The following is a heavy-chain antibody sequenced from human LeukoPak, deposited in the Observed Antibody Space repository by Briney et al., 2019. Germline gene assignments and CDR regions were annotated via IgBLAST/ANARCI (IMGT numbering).Heavy chain of an antibody. CDR2: INHSGST. Sequence: PSETLSLTCAVYGGSFSGYYWRWIRQAPGKGLEWIGEINHSGSTNYNPSLKSRVTISVDTSKNQFSLKLSSVTAADTAVYYCARGRVVVVAASYYYGMDVWGQGTTVTVSS. D-gene: IGHD2-15*01. CDR3: ARGRVVVVAASYYYGMDV. J-gene: IGHJ6*02. V-gene: IGHV4-34*01. CDR1: GGSFSGYY.